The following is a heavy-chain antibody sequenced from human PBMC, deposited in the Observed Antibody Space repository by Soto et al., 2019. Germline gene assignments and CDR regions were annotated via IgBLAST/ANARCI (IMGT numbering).Heavy chain of an antibody. CDR1: GGTFSSYA. V-gene: IGHV1-69*01. D-gene: IGHD3-22*01. J-gene: IGHJ4*02. CDR3: AWAWIGYDSSGYYPYYFDY. CDR2: IIPIFGTA. Sequence: QVQLVQSGAEVKKPGSSVKVSCKASGGTFSSYAISWVRQAPGQGLEWMGGIIPIFGTANYAQKFQGRVTITADESTSTAYMELSSLRSEDTAVYYCAWAWIGYDSSGYYPYYFDYWGQGTLVTVSS.